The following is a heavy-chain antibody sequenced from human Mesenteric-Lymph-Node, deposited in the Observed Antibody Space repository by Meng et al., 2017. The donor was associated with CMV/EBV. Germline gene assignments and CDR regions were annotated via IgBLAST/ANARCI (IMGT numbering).Heavy chain of an antibody. CDR1: GFRFEEHS. V-gene: IGHV3-69-1*01. Sequence: GESLKISCEASGFRFEEHSMSWVRQAPGKGLEWVSSVTPGRMTDHAESVRGRFTISRDNTKNKLYLQMNTVRDDDTAVYYCARVPRARSGRFDYWGQGTLVTVSS. J-gene: IGHJ4*02. D-gene: IGHD3-10*01. CDR2: VTPGRMT. CDR3: ARVPRARSGRFDY.